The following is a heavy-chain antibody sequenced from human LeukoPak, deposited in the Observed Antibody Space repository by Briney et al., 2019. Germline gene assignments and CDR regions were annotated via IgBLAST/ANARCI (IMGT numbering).Heavy chain of an antibody. D-gene: IGHD3-22*01. J-gene: IGHJ4*02. CDR2: IIPIFGIV. CDR1: GGTFSSYT. CDR3: ARTPAIYDISGYFDY. V-gene: IGHV1-69*13. Sequence: GASVKVSCKASGGTFSSYTINWVRQAPGQGLEWMGGIIPIFGIVNYAQEFQGRVTITADESTSTAYMELSSLRSEDTAVYYCARTPAIYDISGYFDYWGQGTLVTVSS.